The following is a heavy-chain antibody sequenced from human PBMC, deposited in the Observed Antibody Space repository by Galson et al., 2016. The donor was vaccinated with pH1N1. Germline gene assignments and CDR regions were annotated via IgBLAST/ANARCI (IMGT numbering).Heavy chain of an antibody. J-gene: IGHJ5*02. CDR1: TFTFSLYW. CDR3: ARDTGA. V-gene: IGHV3-7*03. D-gene: IGHD7-27*01. Sequence: SLRLSCAASTFTFSLYWMSWVRQAPGKGLEWVANIKPDGSEIYYVASVKGRFTISRDSANRSLYLQMNSLRAEDTAVYYCARDTGAWGQGTLVTVSS. CDR2: IKPDGSEI.